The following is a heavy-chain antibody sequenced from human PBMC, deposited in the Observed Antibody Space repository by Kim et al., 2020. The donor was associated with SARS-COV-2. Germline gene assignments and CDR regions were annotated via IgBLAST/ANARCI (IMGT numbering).Heavy chain of an antibody. V-gene: IGHV5-10-1*01. J-gene: IGHJ6*02. CDR2: IDPSDSYT. D-gene: IGHD5-18*01. Sequence: GESLKISCKGSGYSFTSYWISWVRQMPGKGLEWMGRIDPSDSYTNYSPSFQGHVTISADKSISTAYLQWSSLKASDTAMYYCASWGGTAMPKDNPYYYYYYGMDVWGQGTTVTVSS. CDR1: GYSFTSYW. CDR3: ASWGGTAMPKDNPYYYYYYGMDV.